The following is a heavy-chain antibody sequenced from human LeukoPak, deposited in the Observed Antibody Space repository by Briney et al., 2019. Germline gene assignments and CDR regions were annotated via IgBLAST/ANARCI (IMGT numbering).Heavy chain of an antibody. D-gene: IGHD3-10*01. CDR3: ARYVVYGSGKYYFDY. CDR2: INYSGST. CDR1: GGSVSSTTYY. Sequence: SETLSLTCTVSGGSVSSTTYYWSWIRQPPGKGLEWIASINYSGSTYYNPSPKSRVTISVDTSENQFSLKLSSVTAADTAVYYCARYVVYGSGKYYFDYWGQGTLVTVSS. V-gene: IGHV4-39*01. J-gene: IGHJ4*02.